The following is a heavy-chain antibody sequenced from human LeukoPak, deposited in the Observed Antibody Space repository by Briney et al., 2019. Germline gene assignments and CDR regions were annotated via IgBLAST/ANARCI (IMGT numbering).Heavy chain of an antibody. CDR2: ISSSSSYI. CDR1: GFTFSSYS. V-gene: IGHV3-21*01. J-gene: IGHJ4*02. CDR3: ARGHSSGWGQFDY. Sequence: PGGSLRLSCAASGFTFSSYSMNWVRQAPGKGLEWVSSISSSSSYIYYADSVKGRFTISRDNAKNSLYLQMNSLRAEDTAVYYCARGHSSGWGQFDYWGQGTLVTVSS. D-gene: IGHD6-19*01.